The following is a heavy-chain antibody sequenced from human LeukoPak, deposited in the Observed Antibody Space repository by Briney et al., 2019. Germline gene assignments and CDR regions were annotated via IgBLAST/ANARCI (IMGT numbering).Heavy chain of an antibody. CDR1: GYTFTSYG. J-gene: IGHJ5*02. Sequence: ASVKVSCKAPGYTFTSYGISWVRQAPGQGLEWMGWISAYNGNTNYAQKLQGRVTMTTDTSTSTAYMELRSLRSDDTAVYYCARALALYCSSTSCYFSWFDPWGQGTLVTVSS. D-gene: IGHD2-2*01. V-gene: IGHV1-18*01. CDR3: ARALALYCSSTSCYFSWFDP. CDR2: ISAYNGNT.